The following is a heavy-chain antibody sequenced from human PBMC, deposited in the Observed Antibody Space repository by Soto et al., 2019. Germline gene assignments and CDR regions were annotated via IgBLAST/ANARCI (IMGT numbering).Heavy chain of an antibody. J-gene: IGHJ4*02. CDR3: AKSEYYYDSSGYPLGFDY. V-gene: IGHV3-30*18. D-gene: IGHD3-22*01. CDR1: GFTFSSYG. Sequence: GGSLRLSCAASGFTFSSYGMHWVRQAPGKGLEWVAVISYDGSNKYYADSVKGRFTISRDNSKNTLYLQMNSLRAEDTAVYYCAKSEYYYDSSGYPLGFDYWGQGTLVTVSS. CDR2: ISYDGSNK.